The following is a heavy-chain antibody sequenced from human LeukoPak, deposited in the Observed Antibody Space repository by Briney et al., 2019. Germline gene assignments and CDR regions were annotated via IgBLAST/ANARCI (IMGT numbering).Heavy chain of an antibody. CDR1: GYTFTGYY. J-gene: IGHJ4*02. CDR3: ARSVAVVAATPVGY. CDR2: INPNSGGT. Sequence: ASVKVSCKASGYTFTGYYMHWVRQAPGQGLEWMGWINPNSGGTNYAQKFQGRVTMTRDTSISTAYMELSRLRSDDTAVYCCARSVAVVAATPVGYWGQGTLVTVSS. V-gene: IGHV1-2*02. D-gene: IGHD2-15*01.